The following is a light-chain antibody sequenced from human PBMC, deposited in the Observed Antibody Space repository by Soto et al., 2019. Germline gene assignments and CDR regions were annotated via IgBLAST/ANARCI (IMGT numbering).Light chain of an antibody. V-gene: IGKV3-11*01. Sequence: EILMTQSPGTLSVSPGERATLXXRASQSVSSYLAWYQQKPGQAPRLIXYDASNRAPGIPARFSGSGSGTDFTLTISSLERADFAIYYCQQRSNWPPITFGQGTRLEIK. CDR2: DAS. CDR3: QQRSNWPPIT. J-gene: IGKJ5*01. CDR1: QSVSSY.